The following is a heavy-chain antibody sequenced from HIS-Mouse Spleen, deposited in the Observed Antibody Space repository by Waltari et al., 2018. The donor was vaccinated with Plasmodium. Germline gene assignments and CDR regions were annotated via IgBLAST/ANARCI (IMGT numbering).Heavy chain of an antibody. Sequence: QVQLQQWGAGLLTPSETLSLTCPVYGGSFSGSYWSWIRPPPGKGLEWIGEINHSGSTNYNPSLKSRVTISVDTSKNQFSLKLSSVTAADTAVYYCASSGSGSYYYWGQGTLVTVSS. V-gene: IGHV4-34*01. CDR1: GGSFSGSY. D-gene: IGHD3-10*01. J-gene: IGHJ4*02. CDR3: ASSGSGSYYY. CDR2: INHSGST.